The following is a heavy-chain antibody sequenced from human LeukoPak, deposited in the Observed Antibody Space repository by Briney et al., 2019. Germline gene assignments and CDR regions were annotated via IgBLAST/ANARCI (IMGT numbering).Heavy chain of an antibody. CDR3: ARLLVATPGVDP. Sequence: GSLRLSCAASGFTFSSYEMHWVRQAPGKGLEGVADISSSGTTIYYADSVKGRFTISRDNAKNSLYLQMNSLRAEDTAVYYCARLLVATPGVDPWGQGTLVTVSS. CDR1: GFTFSSYE. V-gene: IGHV3-48*03. J-gene: IGHJ5*02. CDR2: ISSSGTTI. D-gene: IGHD5-12*01.